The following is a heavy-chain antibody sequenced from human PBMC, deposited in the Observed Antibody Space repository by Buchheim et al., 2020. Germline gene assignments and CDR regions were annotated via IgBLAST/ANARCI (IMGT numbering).Heavy chain of an antibody. CDR2: IYYSGST. D-gene: IGHD5-24*01. J-gene: IGHJ4*02. CDR1: GGSISSSSYY. V-gene: IGHV4-39*01. Sequence: QLQLQESGPGLVKPSETLSLTCTVSGGSISSSSYYWGWIRQPPGKGLEWIGSIYYSGSTYHNPSLKSRVTISVDTSKNQFSLKRSSVTAADTAVYYCARHEMATSYCLDYWGQGTL. CDR3: ARHEMATSYCLDY.